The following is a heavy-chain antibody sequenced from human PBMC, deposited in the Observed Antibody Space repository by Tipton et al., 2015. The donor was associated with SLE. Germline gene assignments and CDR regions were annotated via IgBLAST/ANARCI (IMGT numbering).Heavy chain of an antibody. Sequence: LRLSCTVSGGSINNYFWSWIRQPPGKGLEWIGCVHYSGSTVYNPSLESRVTISVDTSKNNFSLKLNSVTAADTAVYYCARHGDILTGYLHFDYWGQGTLVTVSS. CDR2: VHYSGST. V-gene: IGHV4-59*08. D-gene: IGHD3-9*01. J-gene: IGHJ4*02. CDR3: ARHGDILTGYLHFDY. CDR1: GGSINNYF.